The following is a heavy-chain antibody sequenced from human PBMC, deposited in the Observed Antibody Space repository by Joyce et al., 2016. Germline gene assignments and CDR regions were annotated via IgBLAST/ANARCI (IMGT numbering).Heavy chain of an antibody. D-gene: IGHD1-1*01. CDR3: TRVSRMEAPDY. Sequence: EVQLVESGGGLVQPGGSLRFSCAASGFTFTTSWMNWLRQAQGQGLEWVANINQAGSEKYYVDSVNGRFTISRDNAKSSLYLQMNTLRAEDTAVYYCTRVSRMEAPDYWGQGALVTVSS. J-gene: IGHJ4*02. V-gene: IGHV3-7*01. CDR1: GFTFTTSW. CDR2: INQAGSEK.